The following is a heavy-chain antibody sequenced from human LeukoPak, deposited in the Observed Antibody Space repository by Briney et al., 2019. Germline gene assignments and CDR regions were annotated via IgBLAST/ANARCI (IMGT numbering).Heavy chain of an antibody. V-gene: IGHV1-69*04. CDR3: ARHQAGSYYFDY. CDR2: IIPILGIA. J-gene: IGHJ4*02. CDR1: GGTFSSYA. Sequence: SVKVSCKASGGTFSSYAISWVRQAPGQGLEWMGRIIPILGIAIYAQKFQGRVTITADKSTSTAYMELSSLRSEDTAVYYCARHQAGSYYFDYWGQGTLVTVSS. D-gene: IGHD6-19*01.